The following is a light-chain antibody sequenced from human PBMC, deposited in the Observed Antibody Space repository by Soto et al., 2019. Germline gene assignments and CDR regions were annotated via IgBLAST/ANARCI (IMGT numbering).Light chain of an antibody. CDR2: SNN. Sequence: QAVVTQPPSASGTPGQRVTISCSGSSSNIGSNTVNWYQHLPGTAPKLHIYSNNQRPSGVPDRFSGSKSGTSASLAISGLQSEDEADYYCAAWDDSLNGPGVVFGGGTKLTVL. V-gene: IGLV1-44*01. CDR3: AAWDDSLNGPGVV. J-gene: IGLJ2*01. CDR1: SSNIGSNT.